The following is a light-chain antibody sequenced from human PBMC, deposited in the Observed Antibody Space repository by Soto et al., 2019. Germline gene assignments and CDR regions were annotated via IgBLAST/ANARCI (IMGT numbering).Light chain of an antibody. J-gene: IGLJ2*01. CDR1: SSNMGTGYD. CDR2: ANN. CDR3: QSYDSSLSGSEVV. Sequence: QSVLTQPPSVSGAPGQRITISCTGSSSNMGTGYDVHWYQQLPGTAPKLLIYANNNRPSGVPARFSGSKSGTSASLAITGVQAEDGADYYRQSYDSSLSGSEVVFGGGTKLTVL. V-gene: IGLV1-40*01.